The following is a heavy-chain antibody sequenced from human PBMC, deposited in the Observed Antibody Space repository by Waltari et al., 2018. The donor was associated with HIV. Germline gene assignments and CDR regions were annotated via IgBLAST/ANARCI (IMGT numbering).Heavy chain of an antibody. V-gene: IGHV3-9*01. D-gene: IGHD3-10*01. J-gene: IGHJ6*02. CDR2: ISWSSVST. CDR1: GFSFDDYA. CDR3: GKDISPPGEFVKGMDV. Sequence: EVQLVESGGGLVQPGRSLRLSCAASGFSFDDYALHWVRQVTGKGLEWVSGISWSSVSTGYADSVKGRFTISRDNAKNSLYLQMNSLRAEDTALYYCGKDISPPGEFVKGMDVWGQGTTVTVS.